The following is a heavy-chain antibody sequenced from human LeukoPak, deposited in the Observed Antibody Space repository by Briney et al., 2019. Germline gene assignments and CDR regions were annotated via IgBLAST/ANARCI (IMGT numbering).Heavy chain of an antibody. CDR1: GYSFTSYW. Sequence: GESLKISCKGSGYSFTSYWIGWVRQMPGKGLEWMGIIYPGDSDTRYSPSFHGQATISADKSISTAYLQCSSLKAADTAMYYCARHDYYDTQPADFDIWGQGTTVTASS. D-gene: IGHD3-22*01. CDR3: ARHDYYDTQPADFDI. V-gene: IGHV5-51*01. J-gene: IGHJ3*02. CDR2: IYPGDSDT.